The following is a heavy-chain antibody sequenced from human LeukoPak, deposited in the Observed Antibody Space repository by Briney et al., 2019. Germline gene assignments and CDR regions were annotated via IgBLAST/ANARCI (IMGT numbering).Heavy chain of an antibody. CDR2: ITSSGTYT. Sequence: PGGSLRLSCADSGFTFSNYNMNWVRQAPGKAMEWVSSITSSGTYTFYADSMKGRFTVSRDNAKNSLYLQMNSLRAEDTAVYYCARERLPYYFDSRRAFDIWGQGTMVTVSS. V-gene: IGHV3-21*01. CDR1: GFTFSNYN. J-gene: IGHJ3*02. D-gene: IGHD3-22*01. CDR3: ARERLPYYFDSRRAFDI.